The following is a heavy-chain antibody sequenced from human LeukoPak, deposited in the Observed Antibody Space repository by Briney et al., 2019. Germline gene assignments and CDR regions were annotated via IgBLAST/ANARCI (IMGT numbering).Heavy chain of an antibody. Sequence: GGSLRLSCAASRFTFRNYAMTWVRQAPGKGLEWVSSITSSGGSTYYADSVKGRFTISRDNSKNTLYLQMNSLRAEDTAVYYCARGGSYLSAFDIWGQGTMVTVSS. CDR2: ITSSGGST. J-gene: IGHJ3*02. V-gene: IGHV3-23*01. D-gene: IGHD1-26*01. CDR1: RFTFRNYA. CDR3: ARGGSYLSAFDI.